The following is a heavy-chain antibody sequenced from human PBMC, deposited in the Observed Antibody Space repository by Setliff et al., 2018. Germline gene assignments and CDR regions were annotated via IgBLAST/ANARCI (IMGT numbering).Heavy chain of an antibody. CDR1: GYTFDTYG. D-gene: IGHD2-2*01. CDR3: ARLVRYCTRTSCQRTPGAEY. Sequence: GASVKVSCKASGYTFDTYGISWVRQAPGQGLEWVGWISPYNGDKNSAQKFQGRVTLTTDTSTSIAYMEVKSLTSDDTAVYYCARLVRYCTRTSCQRTPGAEYWGQGTLVTVSS. V-gene: IGHV1-18*01. J-gene: IGHJ4*02. CDR2: ISPYNGDK.